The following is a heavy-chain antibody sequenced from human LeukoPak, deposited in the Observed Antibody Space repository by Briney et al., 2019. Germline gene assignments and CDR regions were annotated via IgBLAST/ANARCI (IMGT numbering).Heavy chain of an antibody. CDR2: IRYDGSNK. D-gene: IGHD3-3*01. J-gene: IGHJ6*04. V-gene: IGHV3-30*02. CDR1: GFTFSSYG. Sequence: GGSLRLSCAASGFTFSSYGMHWVRQAPGKGLEWVAFIRYDGSNKYYADSVKGRFTISRDNSKNTLYLQMNSLRAEDTAVYYCAKEITIFGVVTLPMDVWGKGTTVTVSS. CDR3: AKEITIFGVVTLPMDV.